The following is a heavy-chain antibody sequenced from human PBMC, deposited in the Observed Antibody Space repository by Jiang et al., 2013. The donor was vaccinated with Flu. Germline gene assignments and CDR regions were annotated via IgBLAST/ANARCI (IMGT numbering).Heavy chain of an antibody. CDR1: GGTFSSYA. CDR3: ARASSDCSTTSCPFDY. D-gene: IGHD2-2*01. V-gene: IGHV1-69*06. J-gene: IGHJ4*02. CDR2: IIPIFGTA. Sequence: SGGTFSSYATSWVRQAPGQGLEWMGGIIPIFGTANYAQKFQGRVTITADKSTSTAYMELSSLRSEDTAVYYCARASSDCSTTSCPFDYWGQGTLVTVSS.